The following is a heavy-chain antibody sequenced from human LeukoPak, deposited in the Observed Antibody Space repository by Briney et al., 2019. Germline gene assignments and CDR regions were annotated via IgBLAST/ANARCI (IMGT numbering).Heavy chain of an antibody. CDR2: IGSDGTKQ. V-gene: IGHV3-30*04. D-gene: IGHD5/OR15-5a*01. CDR1: GSIFSDHA. Sequence: GGSLRLSCVASGSIFSDHAFHWVRQSPDKGLEWVALIGSDGTKQYYADSVQGRFTVSRENSKNTLFLQMNTVRADDTAVYFCARQMTSTRLFDSWGQGTLVTVSS. CDR3: ARQMTSTRLFDS. J-gene: IGHJ4*02.